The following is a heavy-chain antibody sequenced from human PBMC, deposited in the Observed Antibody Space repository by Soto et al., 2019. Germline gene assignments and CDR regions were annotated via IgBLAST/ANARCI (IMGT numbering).Heavy chain of an antibody. V-gene: IGHV3-23*01. CDR1: GFTFSSYA. J-gene: IGHJ4*02. CDR3: ATLLWFGELFDY. CDR2: ISGSGGST. D-gene: IGHD3-10*01. Sequence: GGSLRLSCAASGFTFSSYAMSWVRQAPGKGLEWVSAISGSGGSTYYADSVKGRFTISRDNSKNTLYLQMNSLRAEDTAVYYCATLLWFGELFDYWGQGTQVTVSS.